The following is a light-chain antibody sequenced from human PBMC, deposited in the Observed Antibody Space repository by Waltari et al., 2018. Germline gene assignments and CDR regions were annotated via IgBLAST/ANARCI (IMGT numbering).Light chain of an antibody. CDR3: SSYSSIDTRL. Sequence: QSALTQPASVSGTPGQSITISCSGSSSDVGGHDLVSWYQQYPATVPKLLIYDVSRRPAGVSNRFSGSKSANTASLTISGLQPEDEADYYCSSYSSIDTRLFGGGTKVTVL. CDR2: DVS. V-gene: IGLV2-14*03. CDR1: SSDVGGHDL. J-gene: IGLJ2*01.